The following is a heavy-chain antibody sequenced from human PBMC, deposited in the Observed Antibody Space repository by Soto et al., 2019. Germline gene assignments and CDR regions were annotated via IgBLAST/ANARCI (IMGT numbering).Heavy chain of an antibody. J-gene: IGHJ5*02. V-gene: IGHV3-21*01. Sequence: GGSLRLSCAASGFTFSSYSMNWVRQAPGKGLEWVSSISSSSSYIYYADSVKGRFTISRDNAKNSLYLQMNSLRAEDTAVYYCARDAFTGDIVVVVAAKFGSWFDPWGQGTLVTVSS. CDR3: ARDAFTGDIVVVVAAKFGSWFDP. D-gene: IGHD2-15*01. CDR1: GFTFSSYS. CDR2: ISSSSSYI.